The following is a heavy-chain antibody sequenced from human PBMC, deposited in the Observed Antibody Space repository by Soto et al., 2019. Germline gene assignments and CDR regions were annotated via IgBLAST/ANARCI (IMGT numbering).Heavy chain of an antibody. V-gene: IGHV1-18*04. CDR2: ISPYDAKT. CDR3: ARDRGRTAIFGVVATSSEF. D-gene: IGHD3-3*01. Sequence: QVNLVQSGSEVKKPGASVKVSCKASGYTFPAYGITWVRQAPGQGLEWLGWISPYDAKTNYARKFQGRIIMRTDTATSTAYLDLRSLRSDDTAVYYCARDRGRTAIFGVVATSSEFWGQGTLVIVSS. J-gene: IGHJ4*02. CDR1: GYTFPAYG.